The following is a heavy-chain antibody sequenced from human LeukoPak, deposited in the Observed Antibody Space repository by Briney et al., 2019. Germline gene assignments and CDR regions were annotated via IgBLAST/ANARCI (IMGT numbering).Heavy chain of an antibody. CDR1: GFTFGDYD. J-gene: IGHJ4*02. Sequence: GGSLRLSCTASGFTFGDYDMSWFRQAPGKGLEWVCFIRSKAYGGTTEYAASVKGRFTISRDDSKSIAYLQMNSLKTEDTAVYYCTSTASTVTTMGYYFDYWGQGTLVTVSS. CDR2: IRSKAYGGTT. D-gene: IGHD4-17*01. CDR3: TSTASTVTTMGYYFDY. V-gene: IGHV3-49*03.